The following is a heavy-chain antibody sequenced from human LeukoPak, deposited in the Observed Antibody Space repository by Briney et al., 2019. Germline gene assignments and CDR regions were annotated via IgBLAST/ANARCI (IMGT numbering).Heavy chain of an antibody. CDR2: INHSGST. V-gene: IGHV4-34*01. CDR1: GGSFSGYY. Sequence: SETLSLTCAVYGGSFSGYYWSWIRQPPGKGLEWIGEINHSGSTNYNPSLKSRVTISVDTSKNQFSLKLSSVTAADTAVCYCARGLVRYSSSWCDYWGQGTLVTVSS. D-gene: IGHD6-13*01. J-gene: IGHJ4*02. CDR3: ARGLVRYSSSWCDY.